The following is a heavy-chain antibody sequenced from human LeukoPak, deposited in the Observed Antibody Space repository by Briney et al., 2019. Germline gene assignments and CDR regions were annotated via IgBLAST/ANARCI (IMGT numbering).Heavy chain of an antibody. CDR3: ARVGSEYSSSPPDY. D-gene: IGHD6-6*01. CDR1: GGSISSGSYY. Sequence: SETLSLTCTVSGGSISSGSYYWSWIRQPAGKGLEWIGRIYTSGSTNYNPSLKSRVTISVDTSKNQFSLKLSSVTAADTAVYYCARVGSEYSSSPPDYWGQGTLVTVSS. V-gene: IGHV4-61*02. CDR2: IYTSGST. J-gene: IGHJ4*02.